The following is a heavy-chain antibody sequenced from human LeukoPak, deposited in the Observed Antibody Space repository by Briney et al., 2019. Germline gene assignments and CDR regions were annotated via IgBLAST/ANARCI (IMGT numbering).Heavy chain of an antibody. CDR2: ITPKSGKS. CDR1: RYTYSHLQ. Sequence: GSVQDSCKASRYTYSHLQIHGVRQSPGRDLEYVGWITPKSGKSYFPQRFQGRVTMNRDASFSTDYMELSSLRSDDTAVYFLASVRLADERAWACRGRGSLVTDSS. D-gene: IGHD3-3*02. CDR3: ASVRLADERAWAC. V-gene: IGHV1-2*02. J-gene: IGHJ2*01.